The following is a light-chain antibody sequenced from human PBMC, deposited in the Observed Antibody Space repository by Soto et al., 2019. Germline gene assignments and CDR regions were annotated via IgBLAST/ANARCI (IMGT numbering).Light chain of an antibody. J-gene: IGLJ2*01. CDR1: SSNIGNNY. CDR2: RNN. V-gene: IGLV1-47*01. CDR3: AAWGDSLSGRGV. Sequence: QSVLTQPPSASGTPGQRVTISCSGSSSNIGNNYVYWYQMVPGTAPKLLIYRNNQRPSGVPDRFSGSRSGTSASLAISGLRSADEADYYCAAWGDSLSGRGVFGGGTKLTVL.